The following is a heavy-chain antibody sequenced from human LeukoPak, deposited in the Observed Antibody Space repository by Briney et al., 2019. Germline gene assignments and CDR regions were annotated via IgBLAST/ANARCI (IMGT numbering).Heavy chain of an antibody. D-gene: IGHD2-2*01. CDR2: INPNSGGT. CDR1: GYTFTGYY. J-gene: IGHJ3*02. V-gene: IGHV1-2*02. CDR3: ARDYGYCSSTSCPRSAFDI. Sequence: ASVKVSCKASGYTFTGYYMRWVRQAPGQGLEWMGWINPNSGGTNYAQKFQGRVTMTRDTSISTAYMELSRLRSDDTAVYYCARDYGYCSSTSCPRSAFDIWGQGTMVTVSS.